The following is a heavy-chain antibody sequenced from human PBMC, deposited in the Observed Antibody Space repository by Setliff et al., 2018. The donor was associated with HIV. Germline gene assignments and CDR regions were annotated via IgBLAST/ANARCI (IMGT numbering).Heavy chain of an antibody. CDR2: IYTSGST. CDR3: ARGLYYYGSGSYTPFDY. V-gene: IGHV4-4*08. Sequence: PSETLSLTCTVSSGSISSYYWSWIRQPPGKGLEWIGYIYTSGSTNYNPSLKSRDTISVDTSKNQFSLKLSSVTAADTAVYYCARGLYYYGSGSYTPFDYWGQGTLVTVSS. J-gene: IGHJ4*02. CDR1: SGSISSYY. D-gene: IGHD3-10*01.